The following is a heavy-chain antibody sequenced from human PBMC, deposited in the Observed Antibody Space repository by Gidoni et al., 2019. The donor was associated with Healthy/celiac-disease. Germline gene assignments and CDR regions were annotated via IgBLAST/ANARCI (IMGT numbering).Heavy chain of an antibody. CDR2: ISGSSSST. D-gene: IGHD2-2*01. J-gene: IGHJ4*02. CDR3: AKSTGDSDY. V-gene: IGHV3-23*01. Sequence: EVQLLESGGGLVQPGGSLRLSCAASGFTFSSYAMGWVRQAPGEGLEGVSAISGSSSSTYYADSVKSRFTISRDNSKNALYLQMNSLRAEDTAVDYCAKSTGDSDYWGQGTLVTVSS. CDR1: GFTFSSYA.